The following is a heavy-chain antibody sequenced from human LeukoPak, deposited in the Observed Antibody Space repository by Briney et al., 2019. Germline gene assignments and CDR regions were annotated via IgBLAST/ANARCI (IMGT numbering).Heavy chain of an antibody. D-gene: IGHD5-12*01. Sequence: SETLSLTCAVYGGSFSGYYWSWIRQPPGKGLEWIGEINHSGSTNYNPSLKSRVTISVDTSKNQFSLKLSSVTAADTAVYYCARDIGGRGSLKWFDPWGQGTLVTVSS. J-gene: IGHJ5*02. CDR3: ARDIGGRGSLKWFDP. CDR1: GGSFSGYY. V-gene: IGHV4-34*01. CDR2: INHSGST.